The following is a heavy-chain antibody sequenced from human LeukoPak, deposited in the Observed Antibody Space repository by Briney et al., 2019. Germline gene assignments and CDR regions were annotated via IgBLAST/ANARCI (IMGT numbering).Heavy chain of an antibody. CDR2: IKQDGSEK. CDR3: ARDNYDRPLNAFDI. D-gene: IGHD3-22*01. CDR1: GFTFSSYW. V-gene: IGHV3-7*01. J-gene: IGHJ3*02. Sequence: SGGSLRLSCAASGFTFSSYWMSWVRQAPGKGLEWVANIKQDGSEKYYVDSVKGRFTISRDNAKNSLYLQMNSLRAEDTAVYYCARDNYDRPLNAFDIWGQGTMVTVSS.